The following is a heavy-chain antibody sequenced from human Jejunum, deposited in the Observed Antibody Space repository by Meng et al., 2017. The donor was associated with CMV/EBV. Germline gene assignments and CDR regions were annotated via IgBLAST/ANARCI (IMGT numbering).Heavy chain of an antibody. CDR3: ATGVADFEY. CDR1: GYIFTDYY. Sequence: HVQLVQSGAEVKKPGASVKVSCKASGYIFTDYYIHWVRQAPGQGLEWMGWMNPNRGTTGYAQKFQGRVTMTRNISKSTAYMDLSSLRSEDTAVYYCATGVADFEYWGQGTLVTVSS. CDR2: MNPNRGTT. D-gene: IGHD6-19*01. V-gene: IGHV1-8*02. J-gene: IGHJ4*02.